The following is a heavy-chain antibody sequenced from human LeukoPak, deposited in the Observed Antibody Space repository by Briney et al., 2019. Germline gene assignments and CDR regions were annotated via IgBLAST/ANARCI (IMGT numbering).Heavy chain of an antibody. Sequence: GGSLRLSCATSGFTFSSYAMSWLRQGPGKGLEWVSSLSGSDRTTYYADSVKGRFTISRDNSKNTLYLQMSSLRGEDTAVYYCAKVSSGWSLDYWGQGTLVTVSS. D-gene: IGHD6-19*01. V-gene: IGHV3-23*01. J-gene: IGHJ4*02. CDR1: GFTFSSYA. CDR3: AKVSSGWSLDY. CDR2: LSGSDRTT.